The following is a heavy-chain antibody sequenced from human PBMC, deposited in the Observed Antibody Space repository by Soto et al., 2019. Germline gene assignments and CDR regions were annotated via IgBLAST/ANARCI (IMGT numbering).Heavy chain of an antibody. Sequence: LRLACAASEFTFDKYYMTWDRHAPVKWPDWVANIKPDGSEQYYVDSVKGRFTISRDNANNSLYLQMNSLRAEDTAVYFCARGNWNYYYGFDVWXQGTTANVSS. J-gene: IGHJ6*01. CDR2: IKPDGSEQ. V-gene: IGHV3-7*01. D-gene: IGHD1-20*01. CDR1: EFTFDKYY. CDR3: ARGNWNYYYGFDV.